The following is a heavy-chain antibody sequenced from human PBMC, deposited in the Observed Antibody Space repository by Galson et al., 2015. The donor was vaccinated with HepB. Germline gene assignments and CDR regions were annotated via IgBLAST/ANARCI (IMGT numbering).Heavy chain of an antibody. J-gene: IGHJ4*02. CDR3: AKDGENYGDIDY. V-gene: IGHV1-46*04. D-gene: IGHD4-17*01. CDR1: GYTFTSYY. Sequence: SVKVSCKASGYTFTSYYMHWVRQAPGQGLEWMGVINPRGDSTSYAQTLQGRVTMTRDTSTSTDYMELSSLRSEDTAVYYCAKDGENYGDIDYWGQGTLVTVSS. CDR2: INPRGDST.